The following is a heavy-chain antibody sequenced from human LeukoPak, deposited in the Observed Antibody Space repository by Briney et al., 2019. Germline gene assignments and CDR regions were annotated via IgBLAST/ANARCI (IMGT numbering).Heavy chain of an antibody. CDR1: GFTFSHYG. CDR3: AKKGFCNSGSCYGVFDY. CDR2: ILYDGSNK. D-gene: IGHD1-26*01. J-gene: IGHJ4*02. V-gene: IGHV3-30*02. Sequence: GGSLRLSCAASGFTFSHYGMHWVRQAPGKGLEWVAFILYDGSNKYYADSVKGRFTISRDNSKNTLDLQMNSLRAEDTAVYYCAKKGFCNSGSCYGVFDYWGQGTLLTVSS.